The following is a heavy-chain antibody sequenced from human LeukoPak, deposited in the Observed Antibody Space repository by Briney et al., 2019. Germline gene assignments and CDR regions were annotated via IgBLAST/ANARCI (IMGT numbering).Heavy chain of an antibody. D-gene: IGHD1-26*01. Sequence: ASVKVSCKASGYTFTSYYMHWVRQAPGQGLEWMGWISAYNGNTNYAQKLQGRVTMTTDTSTSTAYMELRSLRSDDTAVYYCAREPSGSYYPQSENFDYWGQGTLVTVSS. CDR3: AREPSGSYYPQSENFDY. J-gene: IGHJ4*02. CDR2: ISAYNGNT. CDR1: GYTFTSYY. V-gene: IGHV1-18*04.